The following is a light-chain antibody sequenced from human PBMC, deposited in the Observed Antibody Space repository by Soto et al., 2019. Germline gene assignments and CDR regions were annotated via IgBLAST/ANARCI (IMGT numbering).Light chain of an antibody. CDR3: QHYGSSPPLIT. Sequence: EIVLTQSPGTLSLSPGERATLSCRASQSVNSNYLAWYQQRPGQAPRLLIDGASSRATGIADRFSGGGSETDFTPTISSLEPADFAVYYWQHYGSSPPLITFGQGTRLEI. V-gene: IGKV3-20*01. CDR1: QSVNSNY. CDR2: GAS. J-gene: IGKJ5*01.